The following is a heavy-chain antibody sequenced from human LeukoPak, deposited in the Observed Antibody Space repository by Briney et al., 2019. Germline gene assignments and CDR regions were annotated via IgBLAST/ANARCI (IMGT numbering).Heavy chain of an antibody. V-gene: IGHV3-7*01. Sequence: PGGSLRLSREASGFTFSDYWMSWVRQAPGKGLEWVANINEDGNEKYYVDSVKGRFTISRDNAKNAVYLQMNSLTAEDTAVYYCARGKLDFVFWGQGTLVTVSS. CDR1: GFTFSDYW. J-gene: IGHJ4*02. CDR2: INEDGNEK. CDR3: ARGKLDFVF. D-gene: IGHD3-9*01.